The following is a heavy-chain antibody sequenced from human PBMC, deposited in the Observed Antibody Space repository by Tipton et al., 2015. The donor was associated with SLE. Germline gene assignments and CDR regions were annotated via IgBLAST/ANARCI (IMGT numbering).Heavy chain of an antibody. J-gene: IGHJ3*02. Sequence: TLSLTCTVSGGSISSHYWSWIRQPPGKGLEWIGYIYYSGSTNYNPSLKSRVTISVDTSKNQFSLKLSPVTAADTAVYYCARDTATMIPGAFDIWGQGTMVTVSS. CDR1: GGSISSHY. CDR3: ARDTATMIPGAFDI. CDR2: IYYSGST. D-gene: IGHD3-22*01. V-gene: IGHV4-59*11.